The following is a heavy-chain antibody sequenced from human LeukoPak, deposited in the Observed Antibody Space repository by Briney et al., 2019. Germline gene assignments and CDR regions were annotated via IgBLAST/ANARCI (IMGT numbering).Heavy chain of an antibody. D-gene: IGHD5-12*01. CDR3: AKDFSGYDAGYFDY. Sequence: GGSLRLSCAASGFTFSSYAMSWVRQAPGKGLEWVLAISGSGGSTYYADSVKGRFTISRDNSKNTLYLQMNSLRAEDTAVYYCAKDFSGYDAGYFDYWGQGTLVTVSS. CDR1: GFTFSSYA. V-gene: IGHV3-23*01. J-gene: IGHJ4*02. CDR2: ISGSGGST.